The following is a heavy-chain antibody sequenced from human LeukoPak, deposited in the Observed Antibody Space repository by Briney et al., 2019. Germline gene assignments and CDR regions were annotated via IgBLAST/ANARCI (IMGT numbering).Heavy chain of an antibody. CDR2: INPNSGGT. V-gene: IGHV1-2*04. J-gene: IGHJ4*02. D-gene: IGHD3-22*01. CDR1: GYTFTGYY. CDR3: ARAEKSPYYYDSSGFPDFDY. Sequence: GASVKVSCKASGYTFTGYYMHWVRQAPGQGLEWMGWINPNSGGTNYAQKSQGWVTMTRDTSISTAYMELSRLRSDDTAVYYCARAEKSPYYYDSSGFPDFDYWGQGTLVTVSS.